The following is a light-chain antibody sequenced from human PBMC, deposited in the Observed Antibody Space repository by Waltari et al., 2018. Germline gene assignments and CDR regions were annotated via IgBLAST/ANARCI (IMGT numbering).Light chain of an antibody. CDR2: LNSDGSH. CDR1: RGHSSYA. J-gene: IGLJ2*01. V-gene: IGLV4-69*01. Sequence: QLVLTQSPSASAALGASVKLTCSLRRGHSSYAIAWQQQQPEKGPLYVMKLNSDGSHSKGDVVADRLSGSSSGAERYLTIASPQSEDEAYYYCQTWGPGIRVFGGGTKLTVL. CDR3: QTWGPGIRV.